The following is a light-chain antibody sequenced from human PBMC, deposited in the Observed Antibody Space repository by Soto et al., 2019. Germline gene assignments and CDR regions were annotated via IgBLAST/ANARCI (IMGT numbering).Light chain of an antibody. CDR2: AAS. V-gene: IGKV1-8*01. CDR1: QGISSY. Sequence: AIRMTQSPSSFSASTGDRVTITCRASQGISSYLAWYQQKPGKAPKLLIYAASTLQSGVPSRFSGSGSGTDFTLTISCLQSEDFATYYCQQYYSYPHTFGQETKVEIK. CDR3: QQYYSYPHT. J-gene: IGKJ1*01.